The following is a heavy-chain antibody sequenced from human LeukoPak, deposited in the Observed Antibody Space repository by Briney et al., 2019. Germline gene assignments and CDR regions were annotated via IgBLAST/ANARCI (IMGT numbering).Heavy chain of an antibody. Sequence: PSETLSLTCTVSGGSISSYYWSWIRQPPGKGLEWIGYIYYSGSTNYNPSLKSRVTISVDTSKNQFSLKLSSVTAADTAVYYCARGYDSSGYYYYYMDVWGKGTTVTVSS. CDR2: IYYSGST. CDR3: ARGYDSSGYYYYYMDV. V-gene: IGHV4-59*01. D-gene: IGHD3-22*01. J-gene: IGHJ6*03. CDR1: GGSISSYY.